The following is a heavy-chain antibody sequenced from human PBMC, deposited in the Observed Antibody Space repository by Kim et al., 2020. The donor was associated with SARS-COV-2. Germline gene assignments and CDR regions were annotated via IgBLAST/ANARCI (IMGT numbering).Heavy chain of an antibody. CDR3: ARRVGDAFDI. CDR2: T. Sequence: TYYTPPLKSRVTISVDTSKNQFSLRLSSVTAADTAVYYCARRVGDAFDIWGQGTMVTVSS. D-gene: IGHD3-16*01. V-gene: IGHV4-39*01. J-gene: IGHJ3*02.